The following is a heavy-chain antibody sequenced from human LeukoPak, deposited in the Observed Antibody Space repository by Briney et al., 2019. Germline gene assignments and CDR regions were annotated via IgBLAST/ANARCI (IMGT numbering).Heavy chain of an antibody. J-gene: IGHJ4*02. CDR3: ATGVGYSGYGSVFDY. CDR2: FDPEDGET. Sequence: ASVKVSCKVSGYTLTELSMHWVQQAPGKGLEWMGGFDPEDGETIYAQKFQGRVTMTEDTSTDTAYMELSSLRSEDTAVYYCATGVGYSGYGSVFDYWGQGTLVTVSS. V-gene: IGHV1-24*01. D-gene: IGHD5-12*01. CDR1: GYTLTELS.